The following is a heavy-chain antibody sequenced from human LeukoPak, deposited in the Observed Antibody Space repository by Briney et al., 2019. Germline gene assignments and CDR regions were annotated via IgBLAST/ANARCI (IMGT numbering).Heavy chain of an antibody. CDR2: IHHSGTT. CDR1: GGSLSSGY. D-gene: IGHD6-19*01. V-gene: IGHV4-59*01. Sequence: SETLSLTCTFSGGSLSSGYWGWMRQSPGRGLEWIGYIHHSGTTKYNTSLKSRVTISVDTSKNQFSLRLSSVTAADTAVYYCTIGGGWLTDYWGQGSLVTVSS. CDR3: TIGGGWLTDY. J-gene: IGHJ4*02.